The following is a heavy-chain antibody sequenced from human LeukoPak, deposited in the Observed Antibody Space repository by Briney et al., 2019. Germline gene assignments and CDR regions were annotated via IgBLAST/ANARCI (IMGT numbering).Heavy chain of an antibody. CDR3: ARTGGPDYGGNSDAFDI. D-gene: IGHD4-23*01. CDR1: GFTFSNYW. CDR2: INRDGSTT. J-gene: IGHJ3*02. Sequence: GSLRLSCEGSGFTFSNYWMHWVRQAPGKGLAWVSRINRDGSTTNYANSVKGRFTTSRDNAKNTLYLQMNSLRAEDTAVYFCARTGGPDYGGNSDAFDIWGQGTMVTVSS. V-gene: IGHV3-74*01.